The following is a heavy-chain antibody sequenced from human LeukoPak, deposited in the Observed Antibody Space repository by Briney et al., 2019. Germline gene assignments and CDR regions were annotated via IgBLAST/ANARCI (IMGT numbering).Heavy chain of an antibody. J-gene: IGHJ4*02. CDR2: ISNETNDT. CDR1: GFTFRNYA. V-gene: IGHV3-30*09. CDR3: ARAKRGLTDY. D-gene: IGHD2-8*01. Sequence: GGSLRLSCAASGFTFRNYAVHWVRQAPGKGLEWVAVISNETNDTFYADSVKGRFAISRDNSKNTLFLQMSALRADDTAVYYCARAKRGLTDYWGQGTLVTVSS.